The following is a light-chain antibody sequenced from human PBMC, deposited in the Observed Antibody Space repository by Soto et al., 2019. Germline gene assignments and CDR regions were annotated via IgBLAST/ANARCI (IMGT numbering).Light chain of an antibody. CDR3: SSYTSSGTYV. Sequence: QSALTQPASVSGSPGQSITISCTGTSGDVGGYEFVSWYQQHPENAPQLIIYNVSDRPSGDASRFAGDKSAKAASLTISGHQAEDEADYYCSSYTSSGTYVFGTGTKVTVL. V-gene: IGLV2-14*01. J-gene: IGLJ1*01. CDR1: SGDVGGYEF. CDR2: NVS.